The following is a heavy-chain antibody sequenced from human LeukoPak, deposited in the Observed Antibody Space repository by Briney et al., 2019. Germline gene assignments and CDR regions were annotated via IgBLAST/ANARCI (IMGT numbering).Heavy chain of an antibody. CDR1: GFTFSSYT. CDR3: ARESRDYDFWSGKSGDY. CDR2: ISSSSSYI. J-gene: IGHJ4*02. Sequence: GGSLRLSCAASGFTFSSYTMYWVRQAPGKGLEWVSSISSSSSYIYYADSVKGRFTISRDNAKNSLYLQMNSLRAEDTAVYYCARESRDYDFWSGKSGDYWGQGTLVTVSS. D-gene: IGHD3-3*01. V-gene: IGHV3-21*01.